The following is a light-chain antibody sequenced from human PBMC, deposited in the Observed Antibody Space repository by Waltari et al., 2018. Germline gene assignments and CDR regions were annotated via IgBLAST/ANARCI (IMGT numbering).Light chain of an antibody. CDR1: SSDVGGYDY. J-gene: IGLJ2*01. V-gene: IGLV2-11*01. CDR2: DVT. Sequence: QSALTQPRPVPWSPGQSVTISCTGTSSDVGGYDYVSWYQHHPGKAPKLMICDVTKRPAGVPDRFSGSKSGNTASLTISGRQAEDEADYYCCSYAGSYTHVVFGGGTKLTVL. CDR3: CSYAGSYTHVV.